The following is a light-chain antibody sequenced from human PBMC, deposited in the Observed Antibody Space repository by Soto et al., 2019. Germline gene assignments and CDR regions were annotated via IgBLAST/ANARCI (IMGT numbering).Light chain of an antibody. Sequence: DIILTQSPAIVSVSPGERATLSCRASRSVSTNLAWYQHQHGQAPRLLIYGASTRVTDIPPRFSGSGSGTEFTLTINYFKSEDFGVYYCQQYDKTVPPVTFGGGTKVEI. CDR2: GAS. V-gene: IGKV3-15*01. CDR1: RSVSTN. CDR3: QQYDKTVPPVT. J-gene: IGKJ4*01.